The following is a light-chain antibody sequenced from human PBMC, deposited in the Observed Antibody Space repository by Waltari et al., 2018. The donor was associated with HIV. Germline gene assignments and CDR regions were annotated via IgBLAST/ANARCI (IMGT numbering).Light chain of an antibody. J-gene: IGKJ1*01. V-gene: IGKV2D-29*01. Sequence: DIVMTQTPLSLSVTPGQPASISCKSSQSLLHSDGKTYLYWYLQRPGQPPQPLMYDVSTRFAGVPDRFSGSGSGPDFTLRISRVEAEDVGVYYCMQTVQLSWTFGQGTKVQIK. CDR2: DVS. CDR1: QSLLHSDGKTY. CDR3: MQTVQLSWT.